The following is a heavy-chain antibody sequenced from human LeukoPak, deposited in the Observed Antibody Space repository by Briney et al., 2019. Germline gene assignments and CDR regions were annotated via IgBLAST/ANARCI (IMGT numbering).Heavy chain of an antibody. CDR2: ISGSGGST. CDR1: GFTFSSYA. D-gene: IGHD5-24*01. Sequence: GGTLRLSCAASGFTFSSYAMSWVRQAPGKGLEWVSAISGSGGSTYYADSVKGRFTISRDNSKNTLYLQMNSLRAEDTAVYYCAKDMSHSSPIGEGYNDAFDIWGQGTMVTVSS. CDR3: AKDMSHSSPIGEGYNDAFDI. J-gene: IGHJ3*02. V-gene: IGHV3-23*01.